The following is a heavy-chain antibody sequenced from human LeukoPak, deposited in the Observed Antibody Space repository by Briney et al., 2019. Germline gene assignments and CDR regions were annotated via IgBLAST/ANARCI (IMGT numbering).Heavy chain of an antibody. Sequence: PGGSLRFSCAASGFTFSSYGMHWVRQAPGKGLEWVAVISYDGSNKYYADSVKGRFTISRDNSKNTLYLQMNSLRAEDTAVYYCAKWSRGSYGMDVWGQGTTVTVSS. V-gene: IGHV3-30*18. CDR1: GFTFSSYG. CDR3: AKWSRGSYGMDV. J-gene: IGHJ6*02. CDR2: ISYDGSNK. D-gene: IGHD3-10*01.